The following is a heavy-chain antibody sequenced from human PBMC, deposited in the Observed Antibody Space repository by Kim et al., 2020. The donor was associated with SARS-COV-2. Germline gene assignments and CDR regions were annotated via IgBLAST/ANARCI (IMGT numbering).Heavy chain of an antibody. CDR2: IKSDGSST. CDR3: ARAAAGNWLDP. CDR1: GFTLSSYG. V-gene: IGHV3-74*01. Sequence: GGSLRLSCAASGFTLSSYGMHWVRQAPGKGLVWVSRIKSDGSSTSYADSVKGRFTISRDNAKNTLFLQMNSLRAEDTAVYYCARAAAGNWLDPCGQGTL. J-gene: IGHJ5*02. D-gene: IGHD6-13*01.